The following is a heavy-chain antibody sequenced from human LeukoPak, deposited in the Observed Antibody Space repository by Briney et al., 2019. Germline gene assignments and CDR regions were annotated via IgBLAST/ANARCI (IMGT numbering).Heavy chain of an antibody. Sequence: PGGSLRLSCAASGFTFSSYAMSWVRQAPGQGLEWVSVISGSGGSTYYADSVKGRFTISRDNSKNTLYLQMNSLRAEDTAVYYCAKDEVTMIVTPFDYWGQGTLVTVSS. J-gene: IGHJ4*02. V-gene: IGHV3-23*01. CDR1: GFTFSSYA. CDR3: AKDEVTMIVTPFDY. D-gene: IGHD3-22*01. CDR2: ISGSGGST.